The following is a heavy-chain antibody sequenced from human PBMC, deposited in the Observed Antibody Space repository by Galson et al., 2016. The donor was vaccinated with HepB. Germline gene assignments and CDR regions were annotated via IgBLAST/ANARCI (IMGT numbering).Heavy chain of an antibody. D-gene: IGHD2-2*02. Sequence: SLRLSCAASGFTFSSYSMNWVRQAPGKGLEWVASISRSTTYMYYANSVKGRFTISRDNAKNSLYLQMYSLRAEDTAVYYCARDRYQLPYNPNYYYGMDVWGQGTTVTVSS. V-gene: IGHV3-21*01. CDR3: ARDRYQLPYNPNYYYGMDV. J-gene: IGHJ6*02. CDR2: ISRSTTYM. CDR1: GFTFSSYS.